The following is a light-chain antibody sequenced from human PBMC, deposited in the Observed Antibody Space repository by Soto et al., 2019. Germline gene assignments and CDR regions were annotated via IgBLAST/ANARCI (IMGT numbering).Light chain of an antibody. J-gene: IGKJ1*01. CDR1: QSVLSIY. CDR2: GAS. CDR3: QQDYNLPCT. V-gene: IGKV3D-7*01. Sequence: PGERVTLSFRASQSVLSIYLTWYQQKPGQAPRLLSYGASTRATSIPARFSGSGSGTDFTLTISSLQPEDFAVYYCQQDYNLPCTFGQGTKVEIK.